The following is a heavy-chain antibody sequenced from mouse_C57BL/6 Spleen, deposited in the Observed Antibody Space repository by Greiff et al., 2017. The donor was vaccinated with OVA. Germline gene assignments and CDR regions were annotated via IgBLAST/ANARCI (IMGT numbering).Heavy chain of an antibody. J-gene: IGHJ2*01. Sequence: VQLQQPGAELVKPGASVKLSCKASGYTFTSYWMHWVKQRPGQGLEWIGMIHPNSGSTNYNEKFKSKATLTVDKSSSTAYMQLSSLTSEDSAVYYCARELTTVAYYCDYWGQGTTLTVSS. V-gene: IGHV1-64*01. CDR3: ARELTTVAYYCDY. CDR2: IHPNSGST. D-gene: IGHD1-1*01. CDR1: GYTFTSYW.